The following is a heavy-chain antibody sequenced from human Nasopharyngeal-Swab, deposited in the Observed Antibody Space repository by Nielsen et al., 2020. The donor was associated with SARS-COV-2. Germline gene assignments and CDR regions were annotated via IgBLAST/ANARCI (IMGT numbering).Heavy chain of an antibody. CDR3: ARVWRYASDD. J-gene: IGHJ4*02. Sequence: GESLKISCEASGFMFSNYNMNWVRQAPGRGLEWVASISGDSSSSTTYIFYAASVKGRVTISRDNAKNSRYLQMNSLRVEDTAVSYCARVWRYASDDWGQGTLVTVSS. D-gene: IGHD5-12*01. V-gene: IGHV3-21*01. CDR2: ISGDSSSSTTYI. CDR1: GFMFSNYN.